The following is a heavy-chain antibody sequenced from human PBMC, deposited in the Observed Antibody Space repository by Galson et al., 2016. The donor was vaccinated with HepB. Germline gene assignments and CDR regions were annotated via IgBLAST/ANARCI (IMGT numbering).Heavy chain of an antibody. CDR3: VKEAYTYGALHDYFEY. CDR2: VHTTGNT. V-gene: IGHV4-61*02. D-gene: IGHD4/OR15-4a*01. J-gene: IGHJ4*02. CDR1: GGSISSGNYY. Sequence: TLSLTCTVSGGSISSGNYYWSWIRQPAGKRLEWIGRVHTTGNTDYNSSLKSRLAISLDTSKNQFSLKVTSVTASDMAVYYCVKEAYTYGALHDYFEYWGQGTLVTVSS.